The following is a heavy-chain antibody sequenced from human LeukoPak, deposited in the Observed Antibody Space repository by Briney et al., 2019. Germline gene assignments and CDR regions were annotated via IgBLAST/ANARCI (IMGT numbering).Heavy chain of an antibody. CDR3: ARDVGSGWYTLDY. CDR1: GYTFTSHY. V-gene: IGHV1-46*01. Sequence: ASVKVSCKASGYTFTSHYIHWVRQAPGQGLEWMGTINPSGGSTSYAQKFQGRVTMTRDTFTSTVYMELSSLRSEDTAVYYCARDVGSGWYTLDYWGQGTLVTVSS. CDR2: INPSGGST. J-gene: IGHJ4*02. D-gene: IGHD6-19*01.